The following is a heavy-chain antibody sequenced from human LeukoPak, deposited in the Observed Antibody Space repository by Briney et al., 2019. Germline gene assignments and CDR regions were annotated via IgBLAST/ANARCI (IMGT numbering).Heavy chain of an antibody. CDR1: GFTFSSYA. V-gene: IGHV3-23*01. J-gene: IGHJ4*02. CDR3: AKAPRVYQLTTHFDY. CDR2: ITDSGGTT. D-gene: IGHD6-6*01. Sequence: PGVSLRLACAASGFTFSSYAMSWVRQAPGKGLEWVSAITDSGGTTYYADSVKGRFTISRDNSKNTLYLQMNSLRAEDTAVYYCAKAPRVYQLTTHFDYWGQGTLVTVSS.